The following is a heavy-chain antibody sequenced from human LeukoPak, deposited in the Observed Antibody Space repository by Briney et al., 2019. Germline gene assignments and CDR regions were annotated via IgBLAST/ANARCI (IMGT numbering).Heavy chain of an antibody. CDR2: IYYSGST. J-gene: IGHJ4*02. Sequence: SETLSLTCTVSGGSISSYYWSWIRQPPGEGLEWIGYIYYSGSTSYNPSLKSRVTISIDTSKNQFSLKLSSVTAADTAVYYCAREVVAAAEVDYWGQGTLVTVSS. D-gene: IGHD6-13*01. CDR1: GGSISSYY. V-gene: IGHV4-4*08. CDR3: AREVVAAAEVDY.